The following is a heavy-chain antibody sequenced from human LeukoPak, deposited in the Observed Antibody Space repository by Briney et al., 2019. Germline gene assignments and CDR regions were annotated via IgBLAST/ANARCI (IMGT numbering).Heavy chain of an antibody. D-gene: IGHD2-8*02. Sequence: PSETLSLTCTVSGGSISSYYWSWIRQPPGKGLEWIGYIYYSGSTNYNPSLKSRVTISVDTFKNQFSLKLSSVTAADTAVYYCARGGVYKNWFDPWGQGTLVTVSS. CDR3: ARGGVYKNWFDP. J-gene: IGHJ5*02. CDR1: GGSISSYY. CDR2: IYYSGST. V-gene: IGHV4-59*08.